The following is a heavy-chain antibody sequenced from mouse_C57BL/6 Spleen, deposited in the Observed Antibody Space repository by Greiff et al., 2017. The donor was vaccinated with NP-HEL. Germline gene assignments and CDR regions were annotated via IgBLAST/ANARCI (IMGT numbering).Heavy chain of an antibody. V-gene: IGHV5-9-1*02. Sequence: EVMLVESGEGLVKPGGSLKLSCAASGFTFSSYAMSWVRQTPEKRLEWVAYISSGGDYIYYADTVKGRFTISRDNARNTLYLQMSSLKSEDTAMYYCTRGSFTTVGAMDYWGQGTSVTVSS. CDR1: GFTFSSYA. CDR2: ISSGGDYI. D-gene: IGHD1-1*01. J-gene: IGHJ4*01. CDR3: TRGSFTTVGAMDY.